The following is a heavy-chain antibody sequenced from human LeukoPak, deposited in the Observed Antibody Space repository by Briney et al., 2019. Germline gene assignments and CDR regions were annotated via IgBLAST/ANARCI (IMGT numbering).Heavy chain of an antibody. CDR1: GGSISSGSYY. Sequence: SQTLSRTCTVSGGSISSGSYYWSWIRQPAGKGREWMGRIYTSGSTNYNPSLKSRVTISVDTSKNQFSLKLSSVTAADTAVYYCARAGDRCSSTSCYSWFDPWGQGTLVTVSS. V-gene: IGHV4-61*02. J-gene: IGHJ5*02. D-gene: IGHD2-2*01. CDR3: ARAGDRCSSTSCYSWFDP. CDR2: IYTSGST.